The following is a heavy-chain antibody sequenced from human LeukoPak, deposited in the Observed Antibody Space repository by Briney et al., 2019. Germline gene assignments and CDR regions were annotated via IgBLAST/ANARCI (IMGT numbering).Heavy chain of an antibody. J-gene: IGHJ4*02. CDR3: ASSGAAGTSFDY. D-gene: IGHD6-13*01. V-gene: IGHV1-18*01. CDR1: GYSFTTYG. Sequence: ASVKVSCKASGYSFTTYGISWVRQAPGQGLEWMGWISTHSDDTKSAQKFQGRVTMTTDTSTSTAYMELRSLRSDDTAVYYCASSGAAGTSFDYWGQGTLVTVSS. CDR2: ISTHSDDT.